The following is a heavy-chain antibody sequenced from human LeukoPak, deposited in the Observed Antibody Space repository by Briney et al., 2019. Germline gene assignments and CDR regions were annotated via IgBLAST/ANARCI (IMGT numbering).Heavy chain of an antibody. J-gene: IGHJ5*02. CDR1: GGSISSSNW. CDR3: ARAGRGWFGELLYRNWFDP. Sequence: PSETLSLTCAVSGGSISSSNWWSWVRQPPGKELEWIGEIYHSGSTNYNPSLKSRVTISVDKSKNQFSLKLSSVTAADTAVYYCARAGRGWFGELLYRNWFDPWGQGTLVTVSS. CDR2: IYHSGST. D-gene: IGHD3-10*01. V-gene: IGHV4-4*02.